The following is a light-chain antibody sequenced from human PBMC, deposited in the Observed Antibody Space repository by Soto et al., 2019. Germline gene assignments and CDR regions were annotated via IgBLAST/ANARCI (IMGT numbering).Light chain of an antibody. V-gene: IGKV3D-20*02. CDR3: QQRSNWL. CDR1: ESVSSSY. J-gene: IGKJ3*01. Sequence: MGVTQSPATLSVCPGERVTLSCRASESVSSSYLAWYQQKPGQAPRLLIYDASNRATGIPARFSGSGSGTDFTLTISGLEPEDFAVYYCQQRSNWLFGPGTKVDI. CDR2: DAS.